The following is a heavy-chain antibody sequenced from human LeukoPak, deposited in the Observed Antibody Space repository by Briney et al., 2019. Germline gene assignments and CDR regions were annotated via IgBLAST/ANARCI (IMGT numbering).Heavy chain of an antibody. Sequence: GGSLRLSCAASGFTVSSNYMSWVRQAPGKGLEWVSVIYSGGSTYYADSVKGRFTISRDDSKNTLYLQMNSLRAEDTAVYYCARVSEELAFDYWGQGTLVTVSS. V-gene: IGHV3-66*01. CDR3: ARVSEELAFDY. D-gene: IGHD1-26*01. J-gene: IGHJ4*02. CDR1: GFTVSSNY. CDR2: IYSGGST.